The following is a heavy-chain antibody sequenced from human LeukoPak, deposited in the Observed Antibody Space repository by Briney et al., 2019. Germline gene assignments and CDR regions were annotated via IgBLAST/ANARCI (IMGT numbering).Heavy chain of an antibody. J-gene: IGHJ4*02. CDR1: GFTFSSYD. D-gene: IGHD3-22*01. CDR3: ARGDFYDSRGYLGGVDY. CDR2: IGTAGDT. V-gene: IGHV3-13*04. Sequence: GGSLRLSCAASGFTFSSYDMHWVRQATGKGVEWGSAIGTAGDTYYPGSVKGRFTISRDNSKNTLYVQMNSLRAEDTAVYYCARGDFYDSRGYLGGVDYWGQGTLVTVSS.